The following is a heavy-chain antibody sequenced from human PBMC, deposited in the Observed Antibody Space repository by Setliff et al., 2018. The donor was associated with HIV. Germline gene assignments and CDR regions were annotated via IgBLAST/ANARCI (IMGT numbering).Heavy chain of an antibody. D-gene: IGHD2-15*01. CDR1: GDTFNSHA. CDR3: ARDSRDIVVVIAPEPEPYYYYGMDV. J-gene: IGHJ6*04. CDR2: IVPIFGTP. V-gene: IGHV1-69*13. Sequence: SVKVSCKASGDTFNSHAISWVRQAPGQGLEWMGGIVPIFGTPNYAQKFKGRLTITADESTSTVYMELSSLRSEDTAVYYCARDSRDIVVVIAPEPEPYYYYGMDVWGEGTTVTVSS.